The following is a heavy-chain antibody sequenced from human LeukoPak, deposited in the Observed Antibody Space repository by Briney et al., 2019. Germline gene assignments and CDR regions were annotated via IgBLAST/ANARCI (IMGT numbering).Heavy chain of an antibody. D-gene: IGHD3-16*02. Sequence: SETLSLTCTVSGGSISSSSYYWGWIRQPPGKGLEWIGSIYYSGSTYYNPSLKSRVTISVDTSKNQFSLKLSSVTAADTAVYYCASLSLGYLNYWGQGTLVTVSS. CDR3: ASLSLGYLNY. CDR1: GGSISSSSYY. CDR2: IYYSGST. J-gene: IGHJ4*02. V-gene: IGHV4-39*07.